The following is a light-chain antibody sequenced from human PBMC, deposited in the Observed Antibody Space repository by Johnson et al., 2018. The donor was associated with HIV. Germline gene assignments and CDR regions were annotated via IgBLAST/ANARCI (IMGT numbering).Light chain of an antibody. Sequence: QSVLTQPPSVSAAPGQKVTISCSGSSSNIGNNYVSWYQQLPGTAPKLLIYENNKRPSGIPDRFSGSKSGPSATLGITGLQTGDAADYYCGTWDSSLSAGVFGTGTKVTLL. J-gene: IGLJ1*01. V-gene: IGLV1-51*02. CDR3: GTWDSSLSAGV. CDR1: SSNIGNNY. CDR2: ENN.